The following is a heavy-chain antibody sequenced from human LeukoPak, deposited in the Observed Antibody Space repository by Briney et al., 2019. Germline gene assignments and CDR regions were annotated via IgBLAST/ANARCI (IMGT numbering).Heavy chain of an antibody. D-gene: IGHD3-22*01. CDR1: GGSISSGDYY. CDR2: IYYSGST. Sequence: PSETLSLTCTVSGGSISSGDYYWSWIRQPPGKGLEWIGYIYYSGSTYYNPSLKSRVTISVDTSKNQFSLKLSSVTAADTAVYYCARGYYDSSGTFDYWGQGTLVTVSS. J-gene: IGHJ4*02. V-gene: IGHV4-30-4*01. CDR3: ARGYYDSSGTFDY.